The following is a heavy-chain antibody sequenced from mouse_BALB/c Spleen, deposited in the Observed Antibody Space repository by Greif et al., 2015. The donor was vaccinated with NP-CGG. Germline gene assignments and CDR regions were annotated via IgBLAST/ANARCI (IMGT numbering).Heavy chain of an antibody. J-gene: IGHJ4*01. D-gene: IGHD1-1*02. V-gene: IGHV1-9*01. CDR3: ARWWNYYAMDY. CDR2: ILPGSGST. Sequence: VQLQESGAELMKPGASVKISCKATGYTFRSYWIEWVKQRPGHGLEWIGEILPGSGSTNYNEKFKGKATFTADTSSNTAYMQLSSLTSEDSAVYYCARWWNYYAMDYWGQGTSVTVSS. CDR1: GYTFRSYW.